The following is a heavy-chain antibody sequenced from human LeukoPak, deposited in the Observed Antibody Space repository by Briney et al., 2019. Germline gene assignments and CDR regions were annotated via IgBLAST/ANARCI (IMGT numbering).Heavy chain of an antibody. CDR2: TYYRSKWYN. D-gene: IGHD6-13*01. CDR1: GDSVSSNSAT. Sequence: SQTLSLTCAISGDSVSSNSATWTWIRQSPSRGLEWLGRTYYRSKWYNDYAVSLKSRITINPGTSKNQFSLQLNSVTPEDTAMYYCTRLVGCSWFDYWGQGTLVTVSS. V-gene: IGHV6-1*01. J-gene: IGHJ4*02. CDR3: TRLVGCSWFDY.